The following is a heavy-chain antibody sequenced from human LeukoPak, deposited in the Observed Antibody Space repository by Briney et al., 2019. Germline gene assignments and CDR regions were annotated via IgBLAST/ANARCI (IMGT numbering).Heavy chain of an antibody. D-gene: IGHD3-22*01. CDR3: ARDLNYYDSSGLFDY. CDR1: GFTFRTYG. J-gene: IGHJ4*02. CDR2: ISFDGTNK. V-gene: IGHV3-33*08. Sequence: GGSLRLSCAASGFTFRTYGMHWVRQAPGKGLEWVAVISFDGTNKYYADSVKGRFTISRDNSKNTLYLQMNSLRAEDTAVYYCARDLNYYDSSGLFDYWGQGTLVTVSS.